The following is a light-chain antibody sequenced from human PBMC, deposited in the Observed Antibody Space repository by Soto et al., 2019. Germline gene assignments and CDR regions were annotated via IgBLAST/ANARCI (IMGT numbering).Light chain of an antibody. V-gene: IGKV1-39*01. Sequence: DIQMTQSPSSLSASVGDRVTITCRASQSISNYLNWYQQKPGKAPKFLIYAASSLQSGVPSRFSCRGSGTDFTLTISSLQPEDFAIYYCQQSYSTPLTFGGGTKVEIK. J-gene: IGKJ4*01. CDR3: QQSYSTPLT. CDR1: QSISNY. CDR2: AAS.